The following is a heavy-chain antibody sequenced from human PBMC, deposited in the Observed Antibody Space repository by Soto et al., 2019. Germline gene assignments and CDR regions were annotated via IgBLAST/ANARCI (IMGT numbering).Heavy chain of an antibody. D-gene: IGHD3-3*01. Sequence: PSETLSLTCTVSGGSISSYYWSWIRQPPGKGLEWIGYIYYSGSTNYNPSLKSRVTISVDTSKNQFSLKLSSVTAADTAVYYCARLMTFTPDFRSGSFFDYWGQGTLVTVSS. J-gene: IGHJ4*02. V-gene: IGHV4-59*08. CDR2: IYYSGST. CDR1: GGSISSYY. CDR3: ARLMTFTPDFRSGSFFDY.